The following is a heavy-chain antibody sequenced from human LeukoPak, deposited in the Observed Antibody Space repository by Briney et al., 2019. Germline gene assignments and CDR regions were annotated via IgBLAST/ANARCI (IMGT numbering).Heavy chain of an antibody. CDR1: GESFSVYF. CDR3: ARGRLQLWSFPLPYNHYAIDV. Sequence: PSETLSLTCAVTGESFSVYFWTWIRQPPGKGLEWIGESNHFGSTDYNPSLKSRVTISVDTSKKQFSLNVRSVTDADTAVYFCARGRLQLWSFPLPYNHYAIDVWGQGTTVTVSS. D-gene: IGHD5-18*01. V-gene: IGHV4-34*01. J-gene: IGHJ6*02. CDR2: SNHFGST.